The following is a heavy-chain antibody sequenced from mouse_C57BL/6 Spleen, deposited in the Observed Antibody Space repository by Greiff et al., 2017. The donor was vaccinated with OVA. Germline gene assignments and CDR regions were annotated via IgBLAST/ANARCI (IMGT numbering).Heavy chain of an antibody. V-gene: IGHV1-61*01. CDR1: GYTFTSYW. J-gene: IGHJ2*01. D-gene: IGHD1-2*01. Sequence: VQLQQPGAELVRPGSSVKLSCKASGYTFTSYWMDWVKQRPGQGLEWIGNIYPSDSETHYNQKFKDKATLTVDKSSSTAYMQLSSLTSEDSAVYYCARYLRPYYFDYWGQGTTLTVSS. CDR2: IYPSDSET. CDR3: ARYLRPYYFDY.